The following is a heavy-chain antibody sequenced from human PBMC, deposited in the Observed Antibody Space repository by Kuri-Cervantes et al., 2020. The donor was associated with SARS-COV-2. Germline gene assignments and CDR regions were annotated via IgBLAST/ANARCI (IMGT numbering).Heavy chain of an antibody. CDR1: GDSINDYF. CDR2: VYKTGST. Sequence: SETLSLTCIVSGDSINDYFWNWIRQTPGKGLEWIGYVYKTGSTSYAPSLKSRVTMSVDTSKNQFSLKLSSVTAADTAVYYCARGDIVATSAYFDYWGQGTLVTVSS. V-gene: IGHV4-59*01. D-gene: IGHD5-12*01. CDR3: ARGDIVATSAYFDY. J-gene: IGHJ4*02.